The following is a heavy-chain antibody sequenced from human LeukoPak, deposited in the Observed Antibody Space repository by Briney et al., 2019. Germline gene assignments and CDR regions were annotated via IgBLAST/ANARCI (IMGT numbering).Heavy chain of an antibody. D-gene: IGHD3-10*01. J-gene: IGHJ4*02. CDR2: INYSGNT. CDR3: ARGTRQGLWFGELVDY. CDR1: GFTVSSNY. V-gene: IGHV4-59*02. Sequence: PGGSLRLSCAASGFTVSSNYMSWIRQPPGKGLEWIGYINYSGNTNYNPSLKSRVTISVDTSKKQFSLKLSSVTAADTAVYYCARGTRQGLWFGELVDYWGQGTLVTVSS.